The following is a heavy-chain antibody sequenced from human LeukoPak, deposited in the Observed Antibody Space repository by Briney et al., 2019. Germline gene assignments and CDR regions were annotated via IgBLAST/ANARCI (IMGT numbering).Heavy chain of an antibody. CDR3: ARDGDSSGYYFYY. V-gene: IGHV4-59*12. D-gene: IGHD3-22*01. CDR2: IHYSGST. CDR1: GGSISSDF. Sequence: SETLSLTCTVSGGSISSDFWSWIRQPPGKGLEWIGYIHYSGSTNYNPSLKSRVTISVDTSKNQFSLKLSSVTAADTAVYYCARDGDSSGYYFYYWGQGTLVTVSS. J-gene: IGHJ4*02.